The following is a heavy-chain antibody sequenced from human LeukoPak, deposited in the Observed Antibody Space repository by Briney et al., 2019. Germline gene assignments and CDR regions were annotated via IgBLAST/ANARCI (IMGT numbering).Heavy chain of an antibody. CDR1: GFTFSNYW. J-gene: IGHJ4*02. CDR2: INRDGSER. CDR3: AKGVWFGELLPFDY. V-gene: IGHV3-7*03. D-gene: IGHD3-10*01. Sequence: PGGSLRLSCAASGFTFSNYWMTWVRQAPGKGLEWVANINRDGSERYYVDSVKGRFTISRDDAKSSLYLQMNSLRAEDTAVYYCAKGVWFGELLPFDYWGQGTLVTVSS.